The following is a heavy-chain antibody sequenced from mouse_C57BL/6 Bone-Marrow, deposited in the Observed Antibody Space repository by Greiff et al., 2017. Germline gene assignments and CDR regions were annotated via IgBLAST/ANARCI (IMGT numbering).Heavy chain of an antibody. CDR3: ARGGYYYGSSYWYFDV. D-gene: IGHD1-1*01. CDR1: GYTFTDHT. CDR2: IYPRDGST. Sequence: VHLVESDAELVKPGASVKISCKVSGYTFTDHTIHWMKQRPEQGLEWIGYIYPRDGSTKYNEKFKGKATLTADKSSSTAYMQLNSLTSEDSAVYFCARGGYYYGSSYWYFDVWGTGTTVTVSS. J-gene: IGHJ1*03. V-gene: IGHV1-78*01.